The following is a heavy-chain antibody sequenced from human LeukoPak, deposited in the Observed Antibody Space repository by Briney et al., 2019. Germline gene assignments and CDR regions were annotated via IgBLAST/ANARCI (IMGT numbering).Heavy chain of an antibody. D-gene: IGHD5-12*01. J-gene: IGHJ4*02. Sequence: GGSLRLSCAASGFTFSSYGMHWVRQAPGKGLEWVAVISYDGSNKYYADSVKGRFTISRDNSKNTLYLQMNSLRAEDTAVYYCAKEDGNSGYDYGIDYWGQGALVTVSS. CDR2: ISYDGSNK. V-gene: IGHV3-30*18. CDR1: GFTFSSYG. CDR3: AKEDGNSGYDYGIDY.